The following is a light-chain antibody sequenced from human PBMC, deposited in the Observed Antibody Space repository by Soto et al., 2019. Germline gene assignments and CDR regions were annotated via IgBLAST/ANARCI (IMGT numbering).Light chain of an antibody. Sequence: IVLKQSPGTLSLSPGEGAILSGRASQSVSINYIAWYQQKPGQAPRLLIYGASTRATGIPARFSGSGSGTEFTLTISSLQSEDFAGYYCQQYNNWPRPFGQGTKVDIK. CDR1: QSVSIN. V-gene: IGKV3-15*01. CDR2: GAS. CDR3: QQYNNWPRP. J-gene: IGKJ1*01.